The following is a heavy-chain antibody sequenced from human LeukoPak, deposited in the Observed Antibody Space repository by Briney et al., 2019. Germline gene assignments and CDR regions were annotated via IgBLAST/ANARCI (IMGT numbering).Heavy chain of an antibody. CDR2: ISYDGSNK. V-gene: IGHV3-30-3*01. J-gene: IGHJ4*02. CDR3: ARDLDNGYSYGPFDY. Sequence: GGSLRLSCAASGFTFSSYAMHWVRQAPGKGLEWVAVISYDGSNKYYADSVKGRFTISRDNSKNTLYLQMNSLRAEDTAVYYCARDLDNGYSYGPFDYWGQGTLVTVSS. CDR1: GFTFSSYA. D-gene: IGHD5-18*01.